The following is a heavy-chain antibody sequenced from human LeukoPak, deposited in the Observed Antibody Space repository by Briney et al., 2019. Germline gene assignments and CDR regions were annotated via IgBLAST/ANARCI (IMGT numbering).Heavy chain of an antibody. J-gene: IGHJ4*02. Sequence: GGSLRLSCAASGFTFSSYWMHWVRHGPGKGLVWVSRINSDGSSTSYADSVKGRFTTSRDNAKNTLYLQMNSLRVEDTAVYYCYWEGSWGQGTLVTVSS. CDR3: YWEGS. V-gene: IGHV3-74*01. CDR1: GFTFSSYW. D-gene: IGHD1-26*01. CDR2: INSDGSST.